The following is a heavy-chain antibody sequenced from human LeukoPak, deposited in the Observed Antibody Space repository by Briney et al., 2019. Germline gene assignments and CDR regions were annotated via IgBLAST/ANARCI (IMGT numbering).Heavy chain of an antibody. D-gene: IGHD3-22*01. Sequence: GGSLRLSCAASGFTFSNAWMSWVRQAPGKGLEWVGRIKSKTDGGTTDYAAPVKGRFTISRDDSKNTLYLQMNSLKTEDTAVYYCTTEYYYGSSGYYFFDYWGQGTLVTVSS. CDR3: TTEYYYGSSGYYFFDY. CDR1: GFTFSNAW. V-gene: IGHV3-15*01. J-gene: IGHJ4*02. CDR2: IKSKTDGGTT.